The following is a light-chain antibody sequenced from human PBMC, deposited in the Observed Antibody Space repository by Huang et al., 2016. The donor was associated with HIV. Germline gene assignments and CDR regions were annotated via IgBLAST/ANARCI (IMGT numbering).Light chain of an antibody. CDR1: QSVSSN. Sequence: EIVMTQSPATLSVSPGERATLSCRASQSVSSNLAWYQQKHGQAPRLLIYAASTRVTGVPARFSGSGSGTEFTLTISSLQSEDFAVYYCQQYDNGPIAFGQGTRLEI. CDR3: QQYDNGPIA. CDR2: AAS. J-gene: IGKJ5*01. V-gene: IGKV3-15*01.